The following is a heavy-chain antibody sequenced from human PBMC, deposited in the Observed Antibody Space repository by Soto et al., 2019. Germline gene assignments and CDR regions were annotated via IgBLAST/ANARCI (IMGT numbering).Heavy chain of an antibody. CDR3: SRNLGGPIVDY. Sequence: QVQLVQSGAEVKKPGASVKVSCKASGYTFTSYGISWVRQAPGQGLEWMGWISGYNGNTKYAQKLQGRVTMTTDTPTSTAYMKLRSLRSDDTAVYYCSRNLGGPIVDYWGQGTLVTVSS. CDR1: GYTFTSYG. V-gene: IGHV1-18*01. J-gene: IGHJ4*02. CDR2: ISGYNGNT. D-gene: IGHD1-26*01.